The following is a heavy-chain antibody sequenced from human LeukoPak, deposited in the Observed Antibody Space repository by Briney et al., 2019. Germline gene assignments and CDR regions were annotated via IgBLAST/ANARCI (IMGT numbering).Heavy chain of an antibody. D-gene: IGHD6-19*01. J-gene: IGHJ4*02. Sequence: GGSLRLSCAASGITSSSHAMTWVRQAPGKGLEWVATIRNNGATTDYADSVKGRFTISRDNSKSTLYLQMNSLRAEDTAVYYCARVYHDSGCLIDYWGQGTLVTVSS. CDR2: IRNNGATT. CDR3: ARVYHDSGCLIDY. V-gene: IGHV3-23*01. CDR1: GITSSSHA.